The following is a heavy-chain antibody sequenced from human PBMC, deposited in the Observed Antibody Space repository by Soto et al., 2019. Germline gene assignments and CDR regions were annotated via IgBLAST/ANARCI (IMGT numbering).Heavy chain of an antibody. V-gene: IGHV1-3*01. CDR1: GYTFTSYA. CDR2: INAGNGNT. J-gene: IGHJ4*02. D-gene: IGHD1-26*01. CDR3: ARDISWDPFDY. Sequence: QVQLVQSGAEVKKPGASVKVSCKASGYTFTSYAMHWVRQSPGQRLEWMGWINAGNGNTKYSQKFRGRVTITRDTSASTAYMELSSLRSEDTAVYYCARDISWDPFDYWGQGTLVTVSS.